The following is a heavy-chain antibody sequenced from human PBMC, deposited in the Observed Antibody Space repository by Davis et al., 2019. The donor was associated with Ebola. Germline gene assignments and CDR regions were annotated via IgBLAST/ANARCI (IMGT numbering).Heavy chain of an antibody. CDR2: IYHSGST. Sequence: MPSETLSLTCAVSGASISSGGYSWSWIRQPPGKGLEWIGYIYHSGSTYYNPSLKTRVTISVDRSKNQFSLKLSSVTAADTAVYYCAGSSRTAISDSGHGYNYFAPWGQGTLVTVSS. J-gene: IGHJ5*02. CDR3: AGSSRTAISDSGHGYNYFAP. D-gene: IGHD2-21*02. CDR1: GASISSGGYS. V-gene: IGHV4-30-2*01.